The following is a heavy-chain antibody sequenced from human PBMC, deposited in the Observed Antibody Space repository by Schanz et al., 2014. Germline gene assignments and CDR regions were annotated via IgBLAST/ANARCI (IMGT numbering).Heavy chain of an antibody. J-gene: IGHJ3*01. D-gene: IGHD5-12*01. Sequence: EVQLVESGGGLVKPGGSLRLSCAASGFTSSNAWMSWVRQAPGKGLEWVSIIYSAGGTYYADSVKGRFTISRDSSKNTLFLQMNSLRAEDTAVYFCARDGGRDGYNLAFDVWGQGTLVTVSS. CDR2: IYSAGGT. CDR1: GFTSSNAW. CDR3: ARDGGRDGYNLAFDV. V-gene: IGHV3-66*01.